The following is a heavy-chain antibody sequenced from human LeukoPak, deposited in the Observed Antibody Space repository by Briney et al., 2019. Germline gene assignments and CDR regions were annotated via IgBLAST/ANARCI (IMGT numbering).Heavy chain of an antibody. J-gene: IGHJ5*02. CDR2: IYYSEST. CDR3: ARSIAAGRGWFDP. V-gene: IGHV4-59*01. CDR1: GGSISSYY. D-gene: IGHD6-6*01. Sequence: SETLSLTCTVSGGSISSYYWSWIRQPPGKGLEWIGYIYYSESTNYNPSLKSRVTISVDTSKNQFSLKLSSVTAADTAAYYCARSIAAGRGWFDPWGQGTLVTVSS.